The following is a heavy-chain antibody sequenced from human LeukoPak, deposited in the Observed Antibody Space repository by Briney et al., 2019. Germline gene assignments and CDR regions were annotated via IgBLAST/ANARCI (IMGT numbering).Heavy chain of an antibody. J-gene: IGHJ5*02. CDR1: GFTFSSYG. Sequence: GGSLRLSCAASGFTFSSYGMHWVRQAPGKGLEWVAVISYDGSNKYYADSVKGRFTISRDNSKSTLYLQMNSLRAEDTAVYYCANGKWFDPWGQGTLVTVSS. V-gene: IGHV3-30*18. CDR3: ANGKWFDP. CDR2: ISYDGSNK. D-gene: IGHD1-26*01.